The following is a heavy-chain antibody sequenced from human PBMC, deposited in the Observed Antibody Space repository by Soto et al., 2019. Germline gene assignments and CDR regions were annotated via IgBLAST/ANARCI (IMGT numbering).Heavy chain of an antibody. CDR3: ARDDPRYYESTDEYLDSYGMDV. CDR1: GYSFSTYG. CDR2: ISGSNGKT. J-gene: IGHJ6*02. Sequence: QVQLVQSGAELKKPGASVKVSCKASGYSFSTYGISWVRQAPGQGFEWVGWISGSNGKTKLAEKFQGRVTVTTDTSTSTAYMDLKSLRSDDTAVYYCARDDPRYYESTDEYLDSYGMDVWGQGTAVTVS. D-gene: IGHD3-16*01. V-gene: IGHV1-18*01.